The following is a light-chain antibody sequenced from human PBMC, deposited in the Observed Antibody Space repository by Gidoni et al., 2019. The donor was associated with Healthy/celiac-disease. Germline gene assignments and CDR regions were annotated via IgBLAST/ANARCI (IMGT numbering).Light chain of an antibody. CDR1: QDISNY. Sequence: DIQMTQSPSSLSASVGDRVTITCQASQDISNYLNWYQQKPGKAPKLLIYDASNLETGVPSRFSGSGPGTDFTFTISSLQPEDIATYYCQQYDNLPPFTFGPGTKVDIK. V-gene: IGKV1-33*01. CDR3: QQYDNLPPFT. J-gene: IGKJ3*01. CDR2: DAS.